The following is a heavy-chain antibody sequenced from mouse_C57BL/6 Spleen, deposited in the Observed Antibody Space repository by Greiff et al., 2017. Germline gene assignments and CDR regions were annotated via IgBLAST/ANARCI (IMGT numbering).Heavy chain of an antibody. Sequence: VKLMESGPELVKPGASVTISCNASVFAFSSSWMNWVKQSPGKGLEWIGRIYSGDGDSNYNGMLKGKATLTADKSSSTAYRRLCSLTSEDSAVYVCAAYYGSSHDWYFDVWGTGTTVTVSS. D-gene: IGHD1-1*01. J-gene: IGHJ1*03. CDR1: VFAFSSSW. CDR2: IYSGDGDS. CDR3: AAYYGSSHDWYFDV. V-gene: IGHV1-82*01.